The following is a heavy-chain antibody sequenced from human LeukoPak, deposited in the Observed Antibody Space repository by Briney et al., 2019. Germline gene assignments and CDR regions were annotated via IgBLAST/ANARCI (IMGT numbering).Heavy chain of an antibody. CDR1: GLTFSSYS. D-gene: IGHD4-23*01. CDR2: IGTSSSII. Sequence: GGFLRLSCAASGLTFSSYSMNWVRQTPGKGLEWVSYIGTSSSIIYYADSVKGRFTISRDNAKNSLYLQMNSLRDEDTAVYYCARHDYAGNSGDYWGQGTLVTVSS. V-gene: IGHV3-48*02. CDR3: ARHDYAGNSGDY. J-gene: IGHJ4*02.